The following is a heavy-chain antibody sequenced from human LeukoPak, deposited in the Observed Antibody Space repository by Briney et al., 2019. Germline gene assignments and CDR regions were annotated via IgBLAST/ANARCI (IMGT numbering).Heavy chain of an antibody. V-gene: IGHV1-58*02. Sequence: ASVKVSCKASGFTFTSSAMQWVRQARGQRLEWIGWIVVGSGNTNYAQKFQERVTITRDMSTSTAYMELSSLRSEDTAVYYCAALDGYSPIPAFDIWGQGTMVTVSS. D-gene: IGHD5-24*01. CDR2: IVVGSGNT. CDR1: GFTFTSSA. J-gene: IGHJ3*02. CDR3: AALDGYSPIPAFDI.